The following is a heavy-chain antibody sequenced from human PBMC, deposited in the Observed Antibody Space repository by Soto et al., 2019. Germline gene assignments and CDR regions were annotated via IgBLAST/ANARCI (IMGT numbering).Heavy chain of an antibody. CDR2: IDPSDSST. J-gene: IGHJ4*02. D-gene: IGHD5-12*01. CDR1: GNSFTKYW. CDR3: ESTPKWLQFHFDS. Sequence: GESLKISCKYSGNSFTKYWINWVRQMPGKGLEWVGRIDPSDSSTKSSPSFQGHVTIPGDKSIRTAYLQWTGLQTSDTAMYYCESTPKWLQFHFDSWGQGTLVTVSA. V-gene: IGHV5-10-1*01.